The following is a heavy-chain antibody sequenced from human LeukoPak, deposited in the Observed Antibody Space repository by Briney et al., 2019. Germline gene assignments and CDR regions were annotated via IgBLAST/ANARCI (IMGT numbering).Heavy chain of an antibody. V-gene: IGHV4-59*01. D-gene: IGHD3-16*01. CDR2: IYHTGST. CDR1: GVSLSSYY. Sequence: PLETRCLTCTVSGVSLSSYYWSCIWQPPGRGLEWVGYIYHTGSTSYNPSLKRRVTISIDTSKNQFSLELTSVTAADTAVYYWAGEHPHYDYVWGSQSAGCYYWGQGTLVTVSS. J-gene: IGHJ4*02. CDR3: AGEHPHYDYVWGSQSAGCYY.